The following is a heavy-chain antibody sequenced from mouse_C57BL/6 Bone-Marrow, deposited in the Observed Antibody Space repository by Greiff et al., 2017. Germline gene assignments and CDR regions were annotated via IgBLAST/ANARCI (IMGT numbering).Heavy chain of an antibody. CDR1: GFNIKDDY. CDR3: TPYYSLDY. V-gene: IGHV14-4*01. Sequence: VQLQQSGAELVRPGASVKLSCTASGFNIKDDYMHWVKQRPEQGLEWIGWIDPENGNTEYASKLQGKANITSDTSSNTAYLQLSSLTSEDTAVYYCTPYYSLDYWGQGTTLTVSS. CDR2: IDPENGNT. D-gene: IGHD2-12*01. J-gene: IGHJ2*01.